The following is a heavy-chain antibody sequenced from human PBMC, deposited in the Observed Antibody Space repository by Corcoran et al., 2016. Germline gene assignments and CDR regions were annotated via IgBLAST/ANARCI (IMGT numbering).Heavy chain of an antibody. CDR3: AKGDYYGSGSYYGVDV. CDR2: ISYDGSNK. CDR1: GFTFSSYG. V-gene: IGHV3-30*18. D-gene: IGHD3-10*01. J-gene: IGHJ6*02. Sequence: QVQLVESGGGVVQPGRSLRLSCAASGFTFSSYGMHWVRQAPGKGLEWVAVISYDGSNKYYADSVKGRFTISRDNSKNTLYLQMNSLRAEDTAVYYCAKGDYYGSGSYYGVDVWGQGTTVTVSS.